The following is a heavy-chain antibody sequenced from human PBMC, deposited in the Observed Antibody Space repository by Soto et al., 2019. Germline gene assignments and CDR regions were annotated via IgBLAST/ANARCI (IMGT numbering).Heavy chain of an antibody. V-gene: IGHV3-48*02. CDR2: ISSSSSTI. D-gene: IGHD2-15*01. Sequence: EVQLVESGGGLVQPGGSLRLSCAASGFTFSSYSMNWVRQAPGKGLEWVSYISSSSSTIYYADSVRGRFTISRDNAKNSLYLQMNSLRDEDTAVCYCARRDCSGGSCYYGYWGQGTLITVSS. J-gene: IGHJ4*02. CDR3: ARRDCSGGSCYYGY. CDR1: GFTFSSYS.